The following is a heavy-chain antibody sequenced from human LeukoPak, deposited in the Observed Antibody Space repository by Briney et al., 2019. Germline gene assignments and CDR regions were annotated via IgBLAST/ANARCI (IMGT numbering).Heavy chain of an antibody. J-gene: IGHJ4*02. CDR1: GGSFSGYY. V-gene: IGHV4-34*01. Sequence: SETLSLTCAVSGGSFSGYYWTWIRQAPGKGLEWIGEIHHTGSTSFNPSLKARISMSVDTSKDQFSLNLTSLTAADTAVYYCARRYTLVGMIDFWGQGALVTVSS. CDR3: ARRYTLVGMIDF. CDR2: IHHTGST. D-gene: IGHD2-15*01.